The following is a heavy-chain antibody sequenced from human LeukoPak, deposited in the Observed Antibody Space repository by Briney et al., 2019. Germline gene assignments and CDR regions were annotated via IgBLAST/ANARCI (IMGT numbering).Heavy chain of an antibody. V-gene: IGHV3-30-3*01. J-gene: IGHJ5*02. CDR3: ARDGYCSSTSCQSRWFDP. D-gene: IGHD2-2*03. CDR1: GFTFSSYA. Sequence: PGGSLRLSCAASGFTFSSYAMHWVRQAPGKGLEWVAVISYDGSNKYYADSVKGRFTISRDNSKNTLYLQMNSLRAEDTAVYYCARDGYCSSTSCQSRWFDPWGQGTLVTVSS. CDR2: ISYDGSNK.